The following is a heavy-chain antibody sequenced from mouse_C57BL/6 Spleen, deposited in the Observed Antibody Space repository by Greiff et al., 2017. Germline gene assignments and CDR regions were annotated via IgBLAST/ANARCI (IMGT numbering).Heavy chain of an antibody. V-gene: IGHV14-4*01. Sequence: EVKLMESGAELVRPGASVKLSCTASGFNIKDDYMHWVKQRPEQGLEWIGWIDPENGDTEYASKFQGKATITADTSSNTAYLQLSSLTSEDTAVYYCTKNYGSSLFAYWGQGTLVTVSA. CDR3: TKNYGSSLFAY. CDR1: GFNIKDDY. D-gene: IGHD1-1*01. CDR2: IDPENGDT. J-gene: IGHJ3*01.